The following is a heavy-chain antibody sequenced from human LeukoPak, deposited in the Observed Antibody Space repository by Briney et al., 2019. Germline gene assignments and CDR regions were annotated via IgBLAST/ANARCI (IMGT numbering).Heavy chain of an antibody. V-gene: IGHV5-51*01. J-gene: IGHJ4*02. Sequence: GESLKISCKASGFKFSNYWIGWVRQTPGKGLEWMGIIYPGDSDTRYSPSFQGQVTISADKSVSTAYLQWSSLKASDTAMYYCLLEIFYCSSTSCYLDYWGQGTLVTVSS. CDR1: GFKFSNYW. CDR3: LLEIFYCSSTSCYLDY. D-gene: IGHD2-2*01. CDR2: IYPGDSDT.